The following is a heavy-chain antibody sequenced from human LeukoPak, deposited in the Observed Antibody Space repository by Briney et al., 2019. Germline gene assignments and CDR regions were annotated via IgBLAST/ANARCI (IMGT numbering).Heavy chain of an antibody. V-gene: IGHV3-21*01. D-gene: IGHD2-15*01. CDR1: GFTFNTYN. J-gene: IGHJ4*02. CDR2: ISSSKTDI. CDR3: VREGRSISVWCSGGSCYDFDY. Sequence: PGGSLRLYCAASGFTFNTYNMNWVRQAPGHGLEWVSSISSSKTDIYYADSVRGRFTISRDNVKNSLYLQMNSLRAEDTAVYYCVREGRSISVWCSGGSCYDFDYWGQGTLVTVSS.